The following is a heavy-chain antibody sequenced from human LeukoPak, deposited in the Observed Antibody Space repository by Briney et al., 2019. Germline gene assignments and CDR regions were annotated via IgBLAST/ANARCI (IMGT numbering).Heavy chain of an antibody. CDR3: ARGLNPSEQLVRGCWFYP. V-gene: IGHV4-34*01. CDR1: GGSFSGYY. D-gene: IGHD6-13*01. J-gene: IGHJ5*02. CDR2: INHSGST. Sequence: SETLSLTCAVYGGSFSGYYWSWIRQPPGKGLEWIGEINHSGSTNYNPSLKSRVTISVDTSKNQFSLKLSSVTAADTAVYYCARGLNPSEQLVRGCWFYPWGQGTLVTVSS.